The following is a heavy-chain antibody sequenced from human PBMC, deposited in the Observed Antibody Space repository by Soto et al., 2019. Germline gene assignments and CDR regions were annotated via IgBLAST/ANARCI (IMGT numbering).Heavy chain of an antibody. CDR1: GYTITGNY. J-gene: IGHJ6*02. Sequence: SVKPSCKASGYTITGNYMHWVRQAPGQGLEWMGWINPNSGGTNYAQKFQGWVTMTRDTSISTAYMELSRLRSDDTAVYYCARDRREFISGYYALHCDGLYFCGQGTTVTGS. D-gene: IGHD3-22*01. CDR2: INPNSGGT. V-gene: IGHV1-2*04. CDR3: ARDRREFISGYYALHCDGLYF.